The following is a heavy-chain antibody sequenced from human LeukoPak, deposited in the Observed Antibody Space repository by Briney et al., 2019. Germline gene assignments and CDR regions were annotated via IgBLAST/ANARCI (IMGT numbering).Heavy chain of an antibody. CDR3: AKHLKRGQTVYYYYAMDV. CDR1: GFTFSNYA. D-gene: IGHD4-11*01. J-gene: IGHJ6*02. Sequence: GGSLRLSCAASGFTFSNYAMSWVRQAPGKGLEWVSAISGSGDNTYYADSVKGRFTISRGNYKNTLYLQMNNRRAEDTAVYYCAKHLKRGQTVYYYYAMDVWGQGTTVTVSS. V-gene: IGHV3-23*01. CDR2: ISGSGDNT.